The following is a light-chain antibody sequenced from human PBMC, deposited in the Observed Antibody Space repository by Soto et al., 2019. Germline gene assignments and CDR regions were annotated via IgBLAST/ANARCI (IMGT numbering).Light chain of an antibody. Sequence: QSVLTQPASVSGSPGQSVTISCTGTSCNVGAYNYVSWYQQPPGKAPKLMIYEVSNRPSGVSSRFSGSKSGTTASLTISGLEAEEEDDYYCSSYSSGSTWVFGGGTKLTVL. CDR2: EVS. CDR1: SCNVGAYNY. J-gene: IGLJ3*02. V-gene: IGLV2-14*01. CDR3: SSYSSGSTWV.